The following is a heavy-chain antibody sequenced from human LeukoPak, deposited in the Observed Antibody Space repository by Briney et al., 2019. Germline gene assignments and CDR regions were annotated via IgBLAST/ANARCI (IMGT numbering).Heavy chain of an antibody. Sequence: GRSLRLSCAASGFTFSSYAMHWVSQAPGKGVERVAVISYDGSNKYYADSVKGRFTISRDNAKNTLYLQMNSLRAEDTAVYYCARESLLAAGNDYWGQGTLVTVSS. V-gene: IGHV3-30*04. CDR3: ARESLLAAGNDY. J-gene: IGHJ4*02. CDR2: ISYDGSNK. D-gene: IGHD6-13*01. CDR1: GFTFSSYA.